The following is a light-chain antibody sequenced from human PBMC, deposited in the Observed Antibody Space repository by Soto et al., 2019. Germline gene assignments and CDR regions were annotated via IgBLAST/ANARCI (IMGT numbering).Light chain of an antibody. CDR2: DAS. CDR1: QTISSW. J-gene: IGKJ1*01. V-gene: IGKV1-5*01. Sequence: QITQSPATLSGSVGDRVTITCRASQTISSWLAWYQQKPGKAPKLLIYDASSLESGVPSRFSGSGSGTEFTLTISSLQPDDFATYYRQQYNSYWTFGQGTKVDIK. CDR3: QQYNSYWT.